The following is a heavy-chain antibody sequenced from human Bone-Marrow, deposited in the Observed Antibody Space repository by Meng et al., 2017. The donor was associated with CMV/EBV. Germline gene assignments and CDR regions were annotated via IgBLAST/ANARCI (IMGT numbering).Heavy chain of an antibody. CDR3: ARGGPYSSSWIQGDYYYGMDV. D-gene: IGHD6-13*01. CDR2: INPSGGST. J-gene: IGHJ6*02. V-gene: IGHV1-46*01. CDR1: GYTFTSYY. Sequence: ASVKVSCKASGYTFTSYYMHWVRQAPGQGLEWMGIINPSGGSTRYAQKFQGRGTMTRDTSTSTVYMELSSLRSEDTAVYYCARGGPYSSSWIQGDYYYGMDVWGQGTTVTVSS.